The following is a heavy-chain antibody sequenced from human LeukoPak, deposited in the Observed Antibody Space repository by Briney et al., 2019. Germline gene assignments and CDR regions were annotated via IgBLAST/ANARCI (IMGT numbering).Heavy chain of an antibody. Sequence: GGSLRLSCAASGFTFSGFAMTWVRQAPGKGLEWGSRIGCDYKTHYSESVKGRFAISRDNAKNSLYLQMNSLRAEDTAVYYCARRSTTVDGGLDYWGQGTLVTVSS. J-gene: IGHJ4*02. V-gene: IGHV3-69-1*01. CDR3: ARRSTTVDGGLDY. CDR2: IGCDYKT. D-gene: IGHD2/OR15-2a*01. CDR1: GFTFSGFA.